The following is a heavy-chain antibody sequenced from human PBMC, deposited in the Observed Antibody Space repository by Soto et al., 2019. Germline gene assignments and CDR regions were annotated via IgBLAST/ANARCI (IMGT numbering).Heavy chain of an antibody. Sequence: GSLRLSCISSGVYLRGSYMNYIGQAHREGRKCISYIRDTERSIHYATAVKGRFVISRDNSKGCLCLQLHDLRGDDKAVYFCAGFKEGNIVGLSWLEPWGQETRVTVSS. D-gene: IGHD1-26*01. J-gene: IGHJ5*02. CDR2: IRDTERSI. CDR3: AGFKEGNIVGLSWLEP. V-gene: IGHV3-11*01. CDR1: GVYLRGSY.